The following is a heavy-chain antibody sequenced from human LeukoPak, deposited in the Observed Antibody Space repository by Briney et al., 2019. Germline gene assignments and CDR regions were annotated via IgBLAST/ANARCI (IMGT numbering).Heavy chain of an antibody. J-gene: IGHJ4*02. D-gene: IGHD3-22*01. CDR1: GFTFSTYS. CDR2: ISSGSSFI. Sequence: PGGSLRLSCAASGFTFSTYSMNWVRQAPGKGLEWVSSISSGSSFIYYADSVKGRCTISRDNAKNSPFLQMNSLRAEDTAVYYCARESSGYFYWGQGTLVTVSS. V-gene: IGHV3-21*01. CDR3: ARESSGYFY.